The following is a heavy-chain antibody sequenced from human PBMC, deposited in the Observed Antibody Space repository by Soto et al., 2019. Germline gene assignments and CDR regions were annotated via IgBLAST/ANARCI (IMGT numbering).Heavy chain of an antibody. Sequence: QVQLVESGGGVVQPGRSLRLSCAASGFTFSSYGMHWVRQAPGKGLEWVAVIWYDGSNKYYADSVKGRFTISRDNSKNPLYLQMNRLRAEDTAVYYCAREIIAAAGTSDYWGQGTLVTVSS. CDR3: AREIIAAAGTSDY. J-gene: IGHJ4*02. V-gene: IGHV3-33*01. CDR1: GFTFSSYG. D-gene: IGHD6-13*01. CDR2: IWYDGSNK.